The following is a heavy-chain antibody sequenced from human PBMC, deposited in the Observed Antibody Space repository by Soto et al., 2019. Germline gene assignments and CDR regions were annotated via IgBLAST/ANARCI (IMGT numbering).Heavy chain of an antibody. D-gene: IGHD2-15*01. Sequence: GGSLRLSCAASGFTFSSYSMNWVRQAPGKGLEWVSYISSSSSTIYYADSVKGRFTISRDNAKNSLYLQMNSLRDEDTAVYYCARDRVLLLHGSYYYYGMDAWGQGTTVTVSS. CDR3: ARDRVLLLHGSYYYYGMDA. CDR2: ISSSSSTI. CDR1: GFTFSSYS. V-gene: IGHV3-48*02. J-gene: IGHJ6*02.